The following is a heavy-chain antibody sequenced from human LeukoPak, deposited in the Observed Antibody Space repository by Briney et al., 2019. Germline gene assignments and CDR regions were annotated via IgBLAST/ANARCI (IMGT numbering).Heavy chain of an antibody. D-gene: IGHD6-19*01. CDR1: GFTFSSYG. J-gene: IGHJ4*02. CDR2: ITSSGSTI. CDR3: ARVDGSGWFRY. V-gene: IGHV3-48*02. Sequence: PGGSLRLSCAASGFTFSSYGMNWVRQAPGKGLEGVSYITSSGSTIYYAGSVKGRFSIYRENAKNSVYLQMNSLRDDDTAVYYCARVDGSGWFRYWGQGTLVTVSS.